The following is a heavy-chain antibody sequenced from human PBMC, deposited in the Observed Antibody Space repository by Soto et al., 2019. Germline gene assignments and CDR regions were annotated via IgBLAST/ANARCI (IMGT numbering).Heavy chain of an antibody. CDR3: TTDPGLEFDPYYYYYMDV. V-gene: IGHV3-15*01. J-gene: IGHJ6*03. Sequence: GGSLRLSCAASGFTFSNAWMSWVRQAPGKGLEWVGRIKSKTDGGTTDYAAPVKGRFTISRDDSKNTLYLQMNSLKTEDTAVYYCTTDPGLEFDPYYYYYMDVWGKGTTVTVSS. CDR2: IKSKTDGGTT. D-gene: IGHD3-10*01. CDR1: GFTFSNAW.